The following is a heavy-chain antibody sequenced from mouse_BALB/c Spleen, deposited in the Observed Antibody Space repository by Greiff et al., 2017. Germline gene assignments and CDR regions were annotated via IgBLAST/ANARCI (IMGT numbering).Heavy chain of an antibody. CDR1: GYAFTNYL. Sequence: VQVVESGAELVRPGTSVKVSCKASGYAFTNYLIEWVKQRPGQGLEWIGVINPGSGGTNYNEKFKGKATLTADKSSSTAYMQLSSLTSDDSAVYFCARYGYGAMDYWGQGTSVTVSS. V-gene: IGHV1-54*01. CDR2: INPGSGGT. J-gene: IGHJ4*01. CDR3: ARYGYGAMDY. D-gene: IGHD2-2*01.